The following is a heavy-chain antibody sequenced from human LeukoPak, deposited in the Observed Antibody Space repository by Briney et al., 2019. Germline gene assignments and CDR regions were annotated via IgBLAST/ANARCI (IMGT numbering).Heavy chain of an antibody. CDR2: NIGSVPST. Sequence: QAGGSLRLSCAASGFTFGNYAMSWVRQTPGKGLELVSQNIGSVPSTFYAESVKGRFTISRDNSKNTLYLQMNSLRADDTAVYYCAKGGYDCVEVGYFDYWGQGVLVTVSS. V-gene: IGHV3-23*01. CDR3: AKGGYDCVEVGYFDY. CDR1: GFTFGNYA. J-gene: IGHJ4*02. D-gene: IGHD5-12*01.